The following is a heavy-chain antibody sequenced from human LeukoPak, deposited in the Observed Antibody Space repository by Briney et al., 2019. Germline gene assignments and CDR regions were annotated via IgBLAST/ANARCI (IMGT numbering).Heavy chain of an antibody. J-gene: IGHJ4*02. CDR2: ISAYNGNT. CDR1: GYTFTSYG. CDR3: ARRWIAVAVGYFDY. Sequence: ASVKVSCKASGYTFTSYGISWVRQAPGQGLEWMGWISAYNGNTNYAQKLQGRVTMTTDTSTSTAYIELRSLRSDDTAVYYCARRWIAVAVGYFDYWGQGTLVTVSS. V-gene: IGHV1-18*01. D-gene: IGHD6-19*01.